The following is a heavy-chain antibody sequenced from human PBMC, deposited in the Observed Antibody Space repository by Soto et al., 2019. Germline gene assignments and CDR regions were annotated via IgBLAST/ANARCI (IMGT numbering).Heavy chain of an antibody. CDR3: VRATEERVYSGYDSGHYYYYYIDV. D-gene: IGHD5-12*01. Sequence: EVQLVESGGGLVQPGGSLRLSCAASGFTFSSYSMNWVRQAPGKGLEWVSYISSSSSTIYYADSVKGRFTIYRDNAKNSMNLQRNSLRAEDTAVYYCVRATEERVYSGYDSGHYYYYYIDVWGKGTTVTVSS. V-gene: IGHV3-48*01. J-gene: IGHJ6*03. CDR1: GFTFSSYS. CDR2: ISSSSSTI.